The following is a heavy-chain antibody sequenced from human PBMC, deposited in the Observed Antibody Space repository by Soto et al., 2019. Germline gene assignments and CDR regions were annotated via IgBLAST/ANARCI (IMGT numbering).Heavy chain of an antibody. V-gene: IGHV3-23*01. CDR3: ANERTYDYGSVSYHRYGMDV. Sequence: EVQLLESGGGLVQPGGSLRLSCAASGFTFSSYAMSWVRQAPGKGLEWVASIRGSGGSTQYADSVKGRFTISRDNSKNTLYLQMNSLRAEDTAVDDCANERTYDYGSVSYHRYGMDVWGQGTTVTVSS. J-gene: IGHJ6*02. CDR2: IRGSGGST. CDR1: GFTFSSYA. D-gene: IGHD3-10*01.